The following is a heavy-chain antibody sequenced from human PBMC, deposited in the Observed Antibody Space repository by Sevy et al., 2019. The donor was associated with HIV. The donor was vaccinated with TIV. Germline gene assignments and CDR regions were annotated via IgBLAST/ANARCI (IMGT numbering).Heavy chain of an antibody. J-gene: IGHJ4*02. CDR2: ISSGTTHK. CDR3: ARDRRNYSGQYFDF. CDR1: GFIFCDYY. D-gene: IGHD1-7*01. V-gene: IGHV3-11*06. Sequence: GSLRLSCAASGFIFCDYYMSWIRQSSGKGLGWVSDISSGTTHKKYADPVKGRLTISRDNAKNSLYLQMNSLTVEDTAVYYCARDRRNYSGQYFDFWGQGTLVTVSS.